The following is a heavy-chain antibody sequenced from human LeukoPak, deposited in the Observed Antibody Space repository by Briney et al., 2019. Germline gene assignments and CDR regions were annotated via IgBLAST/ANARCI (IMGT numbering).Heavy chain of an antibody. CDR1: GYNFITYW. CDR3: ARRYSNSSYDAFDI. Sequence: GESLKISCKGSGYNFITYWIGWVRQMPGKGMEWMGIIYPSHSDTRYSPSFQGQVTISADKSISTAYLQWSSLKASDTALYYCARRYSNSSYDAFDIWGQGTMVTVSS. D-gene: IGHD6-13*01. CDR2: IYPSHSDT. V-gene: IGHV5-51*01. J-gene: IGHJ3*02.